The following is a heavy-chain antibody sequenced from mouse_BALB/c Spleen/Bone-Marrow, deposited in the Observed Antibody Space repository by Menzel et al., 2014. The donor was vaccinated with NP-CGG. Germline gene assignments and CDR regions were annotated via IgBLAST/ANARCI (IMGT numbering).Heavy chain of an antibody. CDR3: ALGLPYFDY. V-gene: IGHV1S130*01. CDR2: IHPNSGNT. CDR1: GYTFTSSW. J-gene: IGHJ2*01. Sequence: QVQLQQPGSVLVRPGVSVKLSCKASGYTFTSSWMHWAKQRPGQGLEWIGEIHPNSGNTNYNEKFKGKATLTVDTSSSTAYVDLNSLTSEDSAVYYCALGLPYFDYWGQGTTLTVSS. D-gene: IGHD4-1*01.